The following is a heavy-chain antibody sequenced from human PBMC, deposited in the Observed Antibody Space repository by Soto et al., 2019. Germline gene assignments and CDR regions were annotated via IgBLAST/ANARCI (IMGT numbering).Heavy chain of an antibody. Sequence: SETLSLTCTISCGSVSVYYWSWIRQSTGQGLEWIGYIYASGSPYYNPSLRSRVTISADTSKNQISLKLTSPTAADTAVYYCARGVGSSPPQYWGRGTLVTVSS. J-gene: IGHJ4*02. CDR2: IYASGSP. D-gene: IGHD1-26*01. CDR1: CGSVSVYY. V-gene: IGHV4-59*02. CDR3: ARGVGSSPPQY.